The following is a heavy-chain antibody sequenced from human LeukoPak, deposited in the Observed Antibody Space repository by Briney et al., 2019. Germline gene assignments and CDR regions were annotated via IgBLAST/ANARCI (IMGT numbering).Heavy chain of an antibody. J-gene: IGHJ5*02. D-gene: IGHD6-13*01. V-gene: IGHV1-8*01. Sequence: ASVKVSCKASGYTFTSYDINWVRQATGQGLEWMGWMNPNSGNTGYAQKFQGRVTMTRNTSISTAYMELSSLRSEDTAVYYCARLRQQLRWFDPWGQGTLVTVSS. CDR2: MNPNSGNT. CDR1: GYTFTSYD. CDR3: ARLRQQLRWFDP.